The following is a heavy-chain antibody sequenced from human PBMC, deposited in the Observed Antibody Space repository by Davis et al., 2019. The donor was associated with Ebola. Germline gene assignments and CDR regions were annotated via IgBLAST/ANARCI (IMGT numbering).Heavy chain of an antibody. CDR2: INAGNGDT. J-gene: IGHJ4*02. CDR1: GYTFTSYA. Sequence: AASVKVSCKASGYTFTSYAVHWVRQAPGQRLEWMGWINAGNGDTKYSQKFQGRVTITRDTSASTAYMELSSLRSEDTAVYYCARGRRIVVAGTDYWGQGTLVTVSS. CDR3: ARGRRIVVAGTDY. D-gene: IGHD6-19*01. V-gene: IGHV1-3*01.